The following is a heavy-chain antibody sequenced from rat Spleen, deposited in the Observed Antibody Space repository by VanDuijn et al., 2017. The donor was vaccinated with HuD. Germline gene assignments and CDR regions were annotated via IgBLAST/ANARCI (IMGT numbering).Heavy chain of an antibody. CDR3: AKDGGGDFDY. V-gene: IGHV5-25*01. CDR2: ITSGGSNT. Sequence: EVQLVESGGGLVQPGRSLKLSCAASGFTFSSFAMAWVRQAPKKGLEWVATITSGGSNTYYPDSVKGRFTISRDNAKSTLYLQMDSLRSEDTATYYCAKDGGGDFDYWGQGVMVTVSS. CDR1: GFTFSSFA. D-gene: IGHD1-12*02. J-gene: IGHJ2*01.